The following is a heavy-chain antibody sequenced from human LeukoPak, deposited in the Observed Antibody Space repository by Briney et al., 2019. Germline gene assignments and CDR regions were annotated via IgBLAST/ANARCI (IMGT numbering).Heavy chain of an antibody. CDR2: IIPIFGTA. CDR3: ARENYYDSSPLDY. J-gene: IGHJ4*02. V-gene: IGHV1-69*13. CDR1: GYTFTSYY. D-gene: IGHD3-22*01. Sequence: GASVKVSCKASGYTFTSYYMHWVRQAPGQGLEWMGGIIPIFGTANYAQKFQGRVTITADESTSTAYMELSSLRSEDTAVYYCARENYYDSSPLDYWGQGTLVTVSS.